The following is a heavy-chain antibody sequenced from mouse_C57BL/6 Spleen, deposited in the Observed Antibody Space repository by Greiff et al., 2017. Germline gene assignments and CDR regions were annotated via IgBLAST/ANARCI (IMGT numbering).Heavy chain of an antibody. Sequence: VQLQQPGAELVMPGASVKLSCKASGYTFTSYWMHWVKQRPGQGLEWIGEIDPSDSYTNYNQKFKGKSTLTVDKSSSTAYMQLSSLTSEDSAVYYCARSGDPYTGGYFDYWGQGTTLTVSS. CDR1: GYTFTSYW. J-gene: IGHJ2*01. CDR2: IDPSDSYT. CDR3: ARSGDPYTGGYFDY. V-gene: IGHV1-69*01. D-gene: IGHD1-1*01.